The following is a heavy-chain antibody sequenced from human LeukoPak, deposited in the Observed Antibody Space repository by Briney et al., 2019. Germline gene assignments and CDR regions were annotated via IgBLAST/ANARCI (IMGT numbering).Heavy chain of an antibody. CDR1: GFTFSSYG. Sequence: GGSLRLSCAASGFTFSSYGMHWVRQAPGKGLEWVALIRYDGSNKYYADSVKGRFTISRDNSKNTLYLQMNSLRPEDTAVYYCARTGNYGDYVVDYWGQGTLVTVSS. CDR2: IRYDGSNK. V-gene: IGHV3-30*02. D-gene: IGHD4-17*01. CDR3: ARTGNYGDYVVDY. J-gene: IGHJ4*02.